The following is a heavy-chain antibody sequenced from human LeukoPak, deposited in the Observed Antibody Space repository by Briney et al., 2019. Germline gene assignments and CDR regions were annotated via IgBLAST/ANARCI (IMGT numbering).Heavy chain of an antibody. Sequence: GGSLRLSCAASGFTFSSYAMSWVRQAPGKGLEWVALISYDGSYKYYADSVKGRFTISRDNPKNTLYLQMNSLRGEDTAVYYCAKDLKWQQLRSSLDYWGQGTLVTVSS. V-gene: IGHV3-30*18. D-gene: IGHD6-13*01. CDR1: GFTFSSYA. J-gene: IGHJ4*02. CDR2: ISYDGSYK. CDR3: AKDLKWQQLRSSLDY.